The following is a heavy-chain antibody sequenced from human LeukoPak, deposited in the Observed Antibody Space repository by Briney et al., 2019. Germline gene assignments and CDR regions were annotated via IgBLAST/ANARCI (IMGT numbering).Heavy chain of an antibody. J-gene: IGHJ4*02. Sequence: GGSLRLSCAASGFTFSSYSMNWVRQAPGKGLEWVSSISSSSSYIYYADPVKGRFTISRDNAKNSLYLQMNSLRAEDTAVYYCARGLYSSSPLIGYWGQGTLVTVSS. V-gene: IGHV3-21*01. D-gene: IGHD6-6*01. CDR2: ISSSSSYI. CDR3: ARGLYSSSPLIGY. CDR1: GFTFSSYS.